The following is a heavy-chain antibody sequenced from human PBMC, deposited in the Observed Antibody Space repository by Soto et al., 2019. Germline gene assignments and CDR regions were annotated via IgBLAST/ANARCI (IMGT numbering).Heavy chain of an antibody. CDR2: IYHTGST. D-gene: IGHD2-21*01. Sequence: QVQLQESGPGLVKPSQTLSLTCTVSGGSISSGDYYWSWIRQPPGKGLECIGYIYHTGSTYYKPSLKSRVTXXVXTXXNQFSLKLSSVTAADTAVYYCARVQCGGGTCYVDYWGQGTLVTVSS. V-gene: IGHV4-30-4*01. J-gene: IGHJ4*02. CDR3: ARVQCGGGTCYVDY. CDR1: GGSISSGDYY.